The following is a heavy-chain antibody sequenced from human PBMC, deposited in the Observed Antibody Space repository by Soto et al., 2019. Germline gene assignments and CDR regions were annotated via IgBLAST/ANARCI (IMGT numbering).Heavy chain of an antibody. V-gene: IGHV1-18*01. Sequence: QVQLVQSGAEVKKPGASVKVSCKAPGYTFTSYGISGVRKAPGQGLEWMGWISAYNGNTNYAQKLQGRVTMTTDTSTSTAYMELRSLRSDDTAVYYCARVRGDIVVVPAATPYYYYGMDVWGQGTTVTVSS. J-gene: IGHJ6*02. CDR3: ARVRGDIVVVPAATPYYYYGMDV. CDR1: GYTFTSYG. D-gene: IGHD2-2*01. CDR2: ISAYNGNT.